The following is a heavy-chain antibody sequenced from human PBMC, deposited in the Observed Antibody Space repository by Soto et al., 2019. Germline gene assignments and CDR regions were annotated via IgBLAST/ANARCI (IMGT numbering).Heavy chain of an antibody. V-gene: IGHV4-59*01. J-gene: IGHJ4*02. CDR1: GGSINNYY. D-gene: IGHD3-16*01. CDR2: IYYSGNT. Sequence: SETLALTCTVSGGSINNYYWSWIRQPPGKGLEWIGYIYYSGNTNYNPSLKSRVTISVDTSKNQFSLKLSSATAADTAVYYCARGGTFRTFDYWGQGTLVTVSS. CDR3: ARGGTFRTFDY.